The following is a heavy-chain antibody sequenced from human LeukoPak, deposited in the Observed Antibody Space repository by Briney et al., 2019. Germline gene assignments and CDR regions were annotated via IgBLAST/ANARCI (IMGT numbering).Heavy chain of an antibody. V-gene: IGHV4-39*01. J-gene: IGHJ3*02. CDR1: GGSISSSGYY. CDR3: AGAYYYGSGSPSAFDI. D-gene: IGHD3-10*01. CDR2: IYYSGST. Sequence: PSETLSLTCTVSGGSISSSGYYWGWIRQPPGRGLEWLGSIYYSGSTYYSPSLKSRVSISVDTSKNQFSLKLSSVTAADTAVFYCAGAYYYGSGSPSAFDIWGQGTMVTVST.